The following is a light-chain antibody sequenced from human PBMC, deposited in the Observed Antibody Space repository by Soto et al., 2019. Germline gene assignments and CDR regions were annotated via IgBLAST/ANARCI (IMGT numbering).Light chain of an antibody. CDR1: HTVRSY. Sequence: EIVLTQSPGTLYLCPGERANLXCRASHTVRSYMAWYQQKTGEAPRLLIYGASIRDTGITEMFSGSGYGTDFNITISRLEPDDFAVYECQHYGSSRTFGQGTKVDI. CDR2: GAS. V-gene: IGKV3-20*01. CDR3: QHYGSSRT. J-gene: IGKJ1*01.